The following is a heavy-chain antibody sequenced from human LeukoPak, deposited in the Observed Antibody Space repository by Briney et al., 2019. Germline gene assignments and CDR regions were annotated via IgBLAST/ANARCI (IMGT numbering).Heavy chain of an antibody. J-gene: IGHJ2*01. CDR2: ISWNSGTV. CDR3: ARARLYYDFWSGYYSNWYFDL. D-gene: IGHD3-3*01. V-gene: IGHV3-9*01. CDR1: GFTFDVYA. Sequence: PGRSLRLSCAASGFTFDVYAMHWVRQAPGKGLEWVSGISWNSGTVGYADSVKGRFTISRDNAKNSLYLQMNSLRAEDTAVYYCARARLYYDFWSGYYSNWYFDLWGRGTLVTVSS.